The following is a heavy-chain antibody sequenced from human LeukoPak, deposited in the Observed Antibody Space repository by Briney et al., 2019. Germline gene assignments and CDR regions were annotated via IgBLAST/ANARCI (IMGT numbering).Heavy chain of an antibody. J-gene: IGHJ4*02. CDR3: ARGYDILTGYYDPFVDH. CDR1: GYTFTSYD. V-gene: IGHV1-8*01. Sequence: ASVKVSCKASGYTFTSYDINWVRQATGQGLEWMGRMNPNSGNTGYAQKFQGRVTMTRNTSISTAYMELSSLRSEDTAVYYCARGYDILTGYYDPFVDHWGQGTLVTVSS. D-gene: IGHD3-9*01. CDR2: MNPNSGNT.